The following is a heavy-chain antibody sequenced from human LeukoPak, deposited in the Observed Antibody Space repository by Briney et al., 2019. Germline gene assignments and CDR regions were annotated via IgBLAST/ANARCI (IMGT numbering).Heavy chain of an antibody. CDR2: IYYSGSA. D-gene: IGHD3-16*02. V-gene: IGHV4-59*01. Sequence: PSETLSLTCTVSGGSISSYYWSWIRQPPGKGLEWIGYIYYSGSANYNPSLKSRVTISVDTSKNQFSLKLSSVTAADTAVYYCARVGDYVWGSYRYDWFDPWGQGTLVTVSS. CDR1: GGSISSYY. CDR3: ARVGDYVWGSYRYDWFDP. J-gene: IGHJ5*02.